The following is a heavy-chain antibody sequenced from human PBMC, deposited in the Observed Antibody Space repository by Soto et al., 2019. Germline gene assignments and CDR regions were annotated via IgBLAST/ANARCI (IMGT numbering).Heavy chain of an antibody. CDR1: GGTFSSYD. CDR2: IIPIFGTA. D-gene: IGHD3-10*01. V-gene: IGHV1-69*13. J-gene: IGHJ6*02. CDR3: ARPLSTHAWGSGSYYYYGMDL. Sequence: SVKVSCKASGGTFSSYDISWVRQAPGQGLEWMGGIIPIFGTANYAQKFQGRVTITADESTSTAYMELSSLRSEDTAVYYCARPLSTHAWGSGSYYYYGMDLWGQGTTVTVSS.